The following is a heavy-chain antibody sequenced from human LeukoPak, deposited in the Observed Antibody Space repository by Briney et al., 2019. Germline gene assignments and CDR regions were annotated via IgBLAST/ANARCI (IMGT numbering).Heavy chain of an antibody. CDR1: GGSISSYY. CDR3: ARGGGYPFNWFDP. Sequence: KPSQTLSLTCTVSGGSISSYYWSWIRQPPGKGLEWIGYIYYSGSTNYNPSLKSRVTISVDTSKNQFSLKLSSVTAADTAVYYCARGGGYPFNWFDPWGQGTLVTVSS. V-gene: IGHV4-59*01. CDR2: IYYSGST. D-gene: IGHD2-15*01. J-gene: IGHJ5*02.